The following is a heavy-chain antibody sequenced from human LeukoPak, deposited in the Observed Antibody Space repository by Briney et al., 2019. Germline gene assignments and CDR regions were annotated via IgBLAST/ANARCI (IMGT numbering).Heavy chain of an antibody. CDR1: GFTFSYFS. J-gene: IGHJ4*02. CDR2: ISSSSSVI. V-gene: IGHV3-48*02. D-gene: IGHD1-26*01. Sequence: GGSLRLSCAASGFTFSYFSINWVRQAPGQGLVWISYISSSSSVIKYADSVKGRFTISRDNTENSLFLEMKSLRDEDTAVYYCARRSSGSPPYYFDYWGQGTLVTVSS. CDR3: ARRSSGSPPYYFDY.